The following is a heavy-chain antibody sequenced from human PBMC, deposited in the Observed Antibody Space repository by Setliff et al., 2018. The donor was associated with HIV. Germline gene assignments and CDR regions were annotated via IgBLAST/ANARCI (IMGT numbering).Heavy chain of an antibody. V-gene: IGHV1-24*01. J-gene: IGHJ4*02. CDR3: ATLKEQWLSEGGFDY. CDR1: GFTLSEVS. Sequence: ASVKVSCKVFGFTLSEVSIHWVRQAPGKGLEWMGYFDPQDGETVYAQKFQGRVTMTEDPPTDTAYLELSGLRFEDTAVYYCATLKEQWLSEGGFDYWGQGTLVTVSS. CDR2: FDPQDGET. D-gene: IGHD6-19*01.